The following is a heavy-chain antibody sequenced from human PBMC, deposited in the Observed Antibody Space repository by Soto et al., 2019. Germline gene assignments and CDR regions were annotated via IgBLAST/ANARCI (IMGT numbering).Heavy chain of an antibody. D-gene: IGHD3-22*01. Sequence: GGSLRLSCAASGFTFSSYAMSWVRQAPGKGLEWASAISGSGGSTYYADSVKGRFTISRDNSKNTLYLQMNSLRAEDAAVYYCAKDGGSSGYYHNYYYYGMDVWGQGTTVTVSS. J-gene: IGHJ6*02. CDR2: ISGSGGST. V-gene: IGHV3-23*01. CDR3: AKDGGSSGYYHNYYYYGMDV. CDR1: GFTFSSYA.